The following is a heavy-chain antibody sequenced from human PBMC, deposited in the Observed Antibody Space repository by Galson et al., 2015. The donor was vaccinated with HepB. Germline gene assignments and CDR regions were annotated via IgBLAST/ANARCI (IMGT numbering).Heavy chain of an antibody. Sequence: SLRLSCAASGFTFSSYAMHWVRQAPGKGLEYVSAISSNGGSTYYADSVKGRFTISRDNSKNTLYLQMSSLRAEDTAVYYCVKQGIVVVPAALYYYYYYYMDVWGKGTTVTVSS. CDR2: ISSNGGST. J-gene: IGHJ6*03. CDR1: GFTFSSYA. D-gene: IGHD2-2*01. CDR3: VKQGIVVVPAALYYYYYYYMDV. V-gene: IGHV3-64D*06.